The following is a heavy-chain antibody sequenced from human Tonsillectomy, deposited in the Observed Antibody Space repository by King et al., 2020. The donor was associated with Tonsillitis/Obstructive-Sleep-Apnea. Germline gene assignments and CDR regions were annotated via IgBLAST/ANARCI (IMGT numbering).Heavy chain of an antibody. V-gene: IGHV3-23*04. CDR1: GFTFSNYA. CDR2: ISGAGGST. D-gene: IGHD3-3*01. J-gene: IGHJ6*03. CDR3: AKEGRTVFGVVLADYYSYMDV. Sequence: VQLVESGGGLVQPGGSLRLSCAASGFTFSNYAMSWVRQAPGKGLEWVSVISGAGGSTYYADSLKGRFTISRDNSKYTLFLQMNSLRAEDSAVYFCAKEGRTVFGVVLADYYSYMDVWGKGTTVTVSS.